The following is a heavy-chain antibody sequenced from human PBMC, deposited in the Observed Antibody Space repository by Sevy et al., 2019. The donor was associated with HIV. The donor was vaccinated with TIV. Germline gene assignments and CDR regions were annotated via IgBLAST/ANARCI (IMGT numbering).Heavy chain of an antibody. CDR2: ISSSSSYI. D-gene: IGHD5-18*01. CDR1: GFTFSSYS. V-gene: IGHV3-21*01. Sequence: GGSLGLSCAASGFTFSSYSMNWVRQAPGKGLEGVSTISSSSSYIYYADSVKGRFTISRDNAKNSLYLQMNSLRAEDTAVYYCARAVTVPSKYYFDYWGQGTLVTVSS. CDR3: ARAVTVPSKYYFDY. J-gene: IGHJ4*02.